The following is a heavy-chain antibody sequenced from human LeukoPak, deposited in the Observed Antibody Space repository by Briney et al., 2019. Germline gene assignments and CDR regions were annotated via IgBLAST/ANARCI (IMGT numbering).Heavy chain of an antibody. CDR3: ARHRTIYYDNSGYWV. CDR2: IYYTGST. CDR1: GGSISSYY. Sequence: SETLSLTCSVSGGSISSYYWNWIRQPPGKGLEWIGYIYYTGSTNYNPSLKSRVTISVDTSKNQFSLKLSSVTAADTAVYYCARHRTIYYDNSGYWVWGQGTLVTVSS. V-gene: IGHV4-59*08. J-gene: IGHJ4*02. D-gene: IGHD3-22*01.